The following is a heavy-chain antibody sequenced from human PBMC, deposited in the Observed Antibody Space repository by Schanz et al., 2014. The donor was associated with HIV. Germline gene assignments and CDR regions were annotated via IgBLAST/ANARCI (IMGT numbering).Heavy chain of an antibody. CDR3: ARENWHYDH. CDR1: GYSFTAYY. D-gene: IGHD1-7*01. J-gene: IGHJ5*02. CDR2: ISVYSGNT. Sequence: QVQLVQSGAEVKKPGASVKVSCKASGYSFTAYYMHWVRQAPGQGLEWMGGISVYSGNTKYAQNFQGRVTMTTDTSTTTAYLELRSLGSDDTAVYFCARENWHYDHWGQGTLVTVSS. V-gene: IGHV1-18*04.